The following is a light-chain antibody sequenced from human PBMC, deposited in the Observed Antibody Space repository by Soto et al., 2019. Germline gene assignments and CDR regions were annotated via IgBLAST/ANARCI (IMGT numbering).Light chain of an antibody. J-gene: IGLJ3*02. CDR2: GNS. CDR1: SSNIGAGYD. Sequence: QPVLTQPPSVSGAPGQRVTISCTESSSNIGAGYDVHWYQQLPGTAPKLLIYGNSNRPSGVPDRFSGSKSGTSASLAITGLQAEDEADYYCQSYYSSLSGWVFGVGTKVTVL. CDR3: QSYYSSLSGWV. V-gene: IGLV1-40*01.